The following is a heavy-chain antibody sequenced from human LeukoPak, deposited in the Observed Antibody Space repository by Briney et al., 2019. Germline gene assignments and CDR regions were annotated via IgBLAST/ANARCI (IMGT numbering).Heavy chain of an antibody. J-gene: IGHJ6*03. CDR2: INAGNGNT. V-gene: IGHV1-3*01. CDR3: ARARGSKDYYYYMDV. Sequence: ASVKVSCKASGYTFTSYAMHWVRQAPGQRLEWMGWINAGNGNTKYSQKLQGRVTMTTDTSTSTAYMELRSLRSDDTAVYYCARARGSKDYYYYMDVWGKGTTVTVSS. CDR1: GYTFTSYA.